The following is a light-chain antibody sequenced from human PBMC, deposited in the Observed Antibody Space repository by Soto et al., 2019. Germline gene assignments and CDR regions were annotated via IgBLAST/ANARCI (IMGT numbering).Light chain of an antibody. Sequence: DIHMTQSPSTLSGALGDRVTITSRASQTISSWLAWYQQKPGKAPKLLIYKASTLKSGVPSRFSGSGSGTDFTLTISSLQPEDFATYFCQQSYSTLVTFGQGTRLEIK. CDR1: QTISSW. CDR2: KAS. V-gene: IGKV1-5*03. J-gene: IGKJ5*01. CDR3: QQSYSTLVT.